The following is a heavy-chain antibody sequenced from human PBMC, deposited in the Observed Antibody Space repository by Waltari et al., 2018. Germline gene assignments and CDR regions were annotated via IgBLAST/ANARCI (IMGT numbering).Heavy chain of an antibody. J-gene: IGHJ5*02. V-gene: IGHV4-39*01. CDR1: GGSISGAYY. CDR2: VSSGGNT. D-gene: IGHD3-10*01. Sequence: QLQLQESGPGLVKPSETLSLICTVSGGSISGAYYWDWIRQSPGTGLEWIGDVSSGGNTISHPSLKGPVTNSTGTSKNQFSLRLRSGTAAYTAVYYCARHRGVHTGFPGLDPWGQGTLVTVSS. CDR3: ARHRGVHTGFPGLDP.